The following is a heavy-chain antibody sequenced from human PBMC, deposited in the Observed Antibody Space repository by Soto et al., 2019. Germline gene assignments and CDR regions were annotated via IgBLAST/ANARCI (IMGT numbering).Heavy chain of an antibody. CDR1: GGSFSGYY. Sequence: QVQLQQWGAGLLKPSETLSLTCAVYGGSFSGYYWSWIRQPPGKGLEWIGEINHSGSTNYNPSLKSRSRIQVTPSKTQFPLKLSFVPAADTAVYYCARQRGYGPLDYWGQETLVPVSS. CDR2: INHSGST. V-gene: IGHV4-34*01. J-gene: IGHJ4*02. D-gene: IGHD5-12*01. CDR3: ARQRGYGPLDY.